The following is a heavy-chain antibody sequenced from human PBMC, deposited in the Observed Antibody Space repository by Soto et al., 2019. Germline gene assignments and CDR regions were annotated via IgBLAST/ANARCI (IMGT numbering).Heavy chain of an antibody. Sequence: QVHLQESGPGLVKPSGTLSLTCAVSGGSISTPYWWTWVRQPPGKELEWIGDVYHSGGNNYNPSLMSRVTISLDKSKNQFSLKMMSVTAADTAIYYCAYSTGWYRLDVWGQGIMVIVSS. CDR1: GGSISTPYW. V-gene: IGHV4-4*02. CDR2: VYHSGGN. D-gene: IGHD6-19*01. J-gene: IGHJ3*01. CDR3: AYSTGWYRLDV.